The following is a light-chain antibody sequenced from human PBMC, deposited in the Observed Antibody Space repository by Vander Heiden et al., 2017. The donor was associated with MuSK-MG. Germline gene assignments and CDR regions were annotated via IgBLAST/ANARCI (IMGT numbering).Light chain of an antibody. Sequence: DIQMTQSPSSLSASVGDRVTITCRASQSISSYLNWYQQKPVKAPKLLIYAASSLQSGVPSRFSGRGSGTDFTLTISMLQPEDLATYYCQQSDSTPYTFGQGTKLEIK. CDR2: AAS. CDR3: QQSDSTPYT. CDR1: QSISSY. J-gene: IGKJ2*01. V-gene: IGKV1-39*01.